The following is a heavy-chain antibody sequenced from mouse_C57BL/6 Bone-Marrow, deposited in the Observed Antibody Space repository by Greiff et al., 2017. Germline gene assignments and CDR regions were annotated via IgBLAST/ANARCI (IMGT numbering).Heavy chain of an antibody. J-gene: IGHJ4*01. CDR3: TTWDYEYYYAMDY. V-gene: IGHV14-1*01. CDR2: IDPEDGDT. D-gene: IGHD2-4*01. CDR1: GFNIKDYY. Sequence: VQLQQSGAELVRPGASVKLSCTASGFNIKDYYMHWVKQRPEQGLEWIGRIDPEDGDTEYAPKFQGKATMTADTSSNTAYLQLSSLTSEDTAVYYCTTWDYEYYYAMDYWGQGTSVTVSS.